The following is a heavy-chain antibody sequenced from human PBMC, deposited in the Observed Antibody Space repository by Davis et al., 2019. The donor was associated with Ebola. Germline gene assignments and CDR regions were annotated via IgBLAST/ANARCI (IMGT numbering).Heavy chain of an antibody. CDR1: GYTFTSYD. J-gene: IGHJ3*02. CDR2: ISAYNGNT. D-gene: IGHD1-7*01. V-gene: IGHV1-18*01. Sequence: AASVKVSCKASGYTFTSYDISWVRQAPGQGLEWMGWISAYNGNTNYAQKLQGRVTITADKSTSTAYMELSSLRSEDTAVYYCARVLFSVWNYEALDIWGQGTTVTVSS. CDR3: ARVLFSVWNYEALDI.